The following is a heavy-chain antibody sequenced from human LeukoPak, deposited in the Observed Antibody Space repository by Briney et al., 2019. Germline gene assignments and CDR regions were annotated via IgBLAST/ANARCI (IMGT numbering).Heavy chain of an antibody. CDR1: GFTFSSYS. V-gene: IGHV3-48*04. CDR3: ARDFHRRYYDSSGYNAFDI. Sequence: GGSLRLSCAASGFTFSSYSMDWVRQAPGKGLEWASYISAISSSSTYYADSVKGRFTISRDNAKNSLYLQMNSLRAEDTAVYYCARDFHRRYYDSSGYNAFDIWGQGTMVTVSS. CDR2: ISAISSSST. J-gene: IGHJ3*02. D-gene: IGHD3-22*01.